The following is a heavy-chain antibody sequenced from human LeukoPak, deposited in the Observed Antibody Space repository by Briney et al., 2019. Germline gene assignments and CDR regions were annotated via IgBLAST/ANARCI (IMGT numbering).Heavy chain of an antibody. D-gene: IGHD6-19*01. CDR1: GESFSSYY. CDR2: INHSGST. CDR3: ARVGSSGWHPGFDY. J-gene: IGHJ4*02. Sequence: TKTLSLTCAFHGESFSSYYGGSIRQPPGKGLKWIGEINHSGSTNYNPSLKSRVTISVDTYKNQFSLKLSSVTAADTAVYYCARVGSSGWHPGFDYWGQGTLVTVSS. V-gene: IGHV4-34*01.